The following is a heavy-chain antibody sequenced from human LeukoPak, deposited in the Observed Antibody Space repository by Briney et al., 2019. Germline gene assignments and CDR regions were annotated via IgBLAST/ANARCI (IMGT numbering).Heavy chain of an antibody. J-gene: IGHJ4*02. CDR1: GGTFISYA. CDR3: ATDSSVDFWIKESTPFDY. V-gene: IGHV1-24*01. Sequence: ASVNVSCKASGGTFISYAISWVRQARGKGLVGMGGFDPEDGETIYAQKFQGRVTMTEDTSTDTAYMELSSLRSEDTAVYYCATDSSVDFWIKESTPFDYWGQGTLVTVSS. CDR2: FDPEDGET. D-gene: IGHD3-3*01.